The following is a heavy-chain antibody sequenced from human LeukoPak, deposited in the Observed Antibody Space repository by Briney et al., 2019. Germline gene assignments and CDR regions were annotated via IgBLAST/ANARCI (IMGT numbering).Heavy chain of an antibody. CDR3: ARDGLWFGEVPFFFDY. CDR1: GFTFSSYE. J-gene: IGHJ4*02. CDR2: ISYDGSNK. Sequence: GGSLRLSCAASGFTFSSYEMNWVRQAPGKGLEWVAVISYDGSNKYYADSVKGRFTISRDNSKNTLYLQMNSLRAEDTAVYYCARDGLWFGEVPFFFDYWGQGTLVTVSS. D-gene: IGHD3-10*01. V-gene: IGHV3-30-3*01.